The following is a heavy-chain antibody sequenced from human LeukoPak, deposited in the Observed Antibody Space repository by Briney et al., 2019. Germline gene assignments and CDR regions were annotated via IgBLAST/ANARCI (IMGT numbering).Heavy chain of an antibody. V-gene: IGHV3-48*03. CDR1: GFIFGSYE. D-gene: IGHD1-26*01. CDR2: ISSSGSTI. J-gene: IGHJ4*02. CDR3: ARDVGAYNIDY. Sequence: GGSLRLSCAASGFIFGSYEMNWVRQAPGKGLEGVSYISSSGSTIYYADSVKGRFTISRDNAKNSLNLQMNSLSAEDTALYYCARDVGAYNIDYWGQGTLVTVSS.